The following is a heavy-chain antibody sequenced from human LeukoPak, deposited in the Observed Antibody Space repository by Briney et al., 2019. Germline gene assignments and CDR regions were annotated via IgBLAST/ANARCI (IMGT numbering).Heavy chain of an antibody. CDR1: GFTFSSYR. V-gene: IGHV3-21*01. CDR2: ISSSSSYK. Sequence: GGSLRLSCAASGFTFSSYRMNWVRQAPGKGLEWGSSISSSSSYKYYADSVKGRFTISRDNAKNSLYLQMNSLRAEDTAVYYCARDIGGTPRFDYWGQGTLVTVSS. J-gene: IGHJ4*02. CDR3: ARDIGGTPRFDY. D-gene: IGHD3-3*01.